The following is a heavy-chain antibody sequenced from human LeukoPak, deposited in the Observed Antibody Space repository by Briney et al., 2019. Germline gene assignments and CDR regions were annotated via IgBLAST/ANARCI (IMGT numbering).Heavy chain of an antibody. V-gene: IGHV3-30*02. Sequence: GGSLRLSCAASGFTFSSYGMHWVRQAPGKWLEWVAFIRYDGSNKYYADSVKGRFTISRDNAKNSLYLQMNSLRAEDTAIYYCARGLHSRLYDSSVYYPYWGQGTLVTVSS. CDR2: IRYDGSNK. CDR3: ARGLHSRLYDSSVYYPY. J-gene: IGHJ4*02. CDR1: GFTFSSYG. D-gene: IGHD3-22*01.